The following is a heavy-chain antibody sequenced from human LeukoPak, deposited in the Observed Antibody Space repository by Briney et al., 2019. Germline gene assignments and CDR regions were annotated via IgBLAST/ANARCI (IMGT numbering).Heavy chain of an antibody. CDR3: AKDLLRAYYYGMDV. CDR1: GFTFDDYA. V-gene: IGHV3-9*01. D-gene: IGHD3-9*01. CDR2: ISWDSGSI. J-gene: IGHJ6*02. Sequence: GGSLRLSCAAAGFTFDDYAMRWVRQAPGKVLEWVSGISWDSGSIGYADSVKGRFTISRDKAKNSLYLQMNSLRAEDTALYYCAKDLLRAYYYGMDVWGQGTTVTVSS.